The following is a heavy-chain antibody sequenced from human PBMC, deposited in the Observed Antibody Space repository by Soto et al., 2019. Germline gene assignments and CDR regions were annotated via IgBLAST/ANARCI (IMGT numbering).Heavy chain of an antibody. Sequence: GASVKVSCKASGGTFSSYAISWVRQAPGQGLEWMGGIIPIFGTANYAQKFQGRVTITADESTSTAYMELSSLRSEDTAVYYCARDRDKSSGYDSSHPYNWFDPWGQGALVTVSS. CDR1: GGTFSSYA. CDR3: ARDRDKSSGYDSSHPYNWFDP. CDR2: IIPIFGTA. D-gene: IGHD5-12*01. J-gene: IGHJ5*02. V-gene: IGHV1-69*13.